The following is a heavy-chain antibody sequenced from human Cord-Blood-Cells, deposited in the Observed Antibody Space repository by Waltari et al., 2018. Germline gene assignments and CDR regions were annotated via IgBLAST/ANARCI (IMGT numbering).Heavy chain of an antibody. J-gene: IGHJ6*02. D-gene: IGHD6-19*01. V-gene: IGHV6-1*01. CDR2: TYYRSKLYN. CDR3: ARGGYSSGWYDYYYYGMDV. Sequence: QVQLQQSGPGLVKPSQTLSLTCAISGDSVPSNRAAWNWIRQSPSRGLEWLGRTYYRSKLYNDYAVSVKSRITINPDTSKNQFSLQLNSVTPEDTAVYYCARGGYSSGWYDYYYYGMDVWGQGTTVTVSS. CDR1: GDSVPSNRAA.